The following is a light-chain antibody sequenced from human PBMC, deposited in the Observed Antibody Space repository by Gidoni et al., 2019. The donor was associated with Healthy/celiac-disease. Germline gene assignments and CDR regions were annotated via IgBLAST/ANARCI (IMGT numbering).Light chain of an antibody. J-gene: IGKJ4*01. CDR1: QGISSY. CDR3: QQNYSYPLT. CDR2: AAS. V-gene: IGKV1-8*01. Sequence: RVTLFPSSLSASTGDRVTITCRASQGISSYLAWYQQKPGKAPKLLIYAASTLQSGVPSRFSGSGSGTDFTLTISCLQSEDFATYYCQQNYSYPLTVGGGTKVEIK.